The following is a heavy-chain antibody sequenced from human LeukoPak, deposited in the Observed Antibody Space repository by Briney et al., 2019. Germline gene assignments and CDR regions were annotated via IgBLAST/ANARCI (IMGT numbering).Heavy chain of an antibody. CDR1: GGSFSGYY. V-gene: IGHV4-34*11. D-gene: IGHD2-2*01. Sequence: SETLTLTCAVYGGSFSGYYWSWIRQPPGKGLEWIGSIYYSGSTYYNPSLKSRVTISVDTSKIQFSLNLSSVTAADTAVYYCARDSCSSTSCRKKFDDWGQGTLVTVSS. CDR2: IYYSGST. J-gene: IGHJ4*02. CDR3: ARDSCSSTSCRKKFDD.